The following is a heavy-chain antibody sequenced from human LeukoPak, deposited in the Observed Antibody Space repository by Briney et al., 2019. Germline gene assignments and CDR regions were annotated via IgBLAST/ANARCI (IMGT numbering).Heavy chain of an antibody. Sequence: ASVKVSCKASGYTFTNYGISWVRQAPGQGLEWMGWINTYSGNTNYAQKLQGRVTMTSDTSTSTVYMELRRLRSDDTAVYYCAEGYCKNTSCHYPPLYGMDVWGQGTTVTVSS. J-gene: IGHJ6*02. CDR2: INTYSGNT. V-gene: IGHV1-18*04. D-gene: IGHD2-2*01. CDR3: AEGYCKNTSCHYPPLYGMDV. CDR1: GYTFTNYG.